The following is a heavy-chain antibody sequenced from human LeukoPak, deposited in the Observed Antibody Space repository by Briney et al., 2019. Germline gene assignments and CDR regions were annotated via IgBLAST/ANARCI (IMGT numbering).Heavy chain of an antibody. Sequence: PSETLSLTCVVSGYSISSGCYWGWIRQPPGKGLEWIGSIGPSGGPYYNPSLKSRVTISMDTSKNQFSLKLSSVTAADTAMYYCARDLGHSSDDYWGPGTQVTVSS. CDR3: ARDLGHSSDDY. D-gene: IGHD5-18*01. CDR1: GYSISSGCY. J-gene: IGHJ4*02. CDR2: IGPSGGP. V-gene: IGHV4-38-2*02.